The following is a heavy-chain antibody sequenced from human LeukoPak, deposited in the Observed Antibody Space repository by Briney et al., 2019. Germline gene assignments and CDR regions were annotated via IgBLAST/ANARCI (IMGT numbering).Heavy chain of an antibody. D-gene: IGHD6-19*01. CDR2: IYYSGST. J-gene: IGHJ4*02. CDR1: GGSISNYY. CDR3: ARDLAASSGY. V-gene: IGHV4-59*01. Sequence: PSQTLSLTCTVSGGSISNYYWSWIRQPPGKGLEWIGYIYYSGSTNYNPSLKSRVTISVDTSKNQFSLKLSSVTAADTAVYYCARDLAASSGYWGQGTLVTVSS.